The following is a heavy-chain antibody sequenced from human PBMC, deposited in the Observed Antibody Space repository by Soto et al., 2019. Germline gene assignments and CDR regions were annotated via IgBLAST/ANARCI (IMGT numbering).Heavy chain of an antibody. CDR2: IYYSGST. J-gene: IGHJ5*02. Sequence: SETLSLTCTVSGGSISSYYWSWIRQPPGKGLEWIGYIYYSGSTNYNPSLKSRVTISVDTSKNQFSLKLSSVTAADTAVYYCARQALLVRGDGWFDPWGQGTLVTVSS. CDR3: ARQALLVRGDGWFDP. D-gene: IGHD3-10*01. CDR1: GGSISSYY. V-gene: IGHV4-59*08.